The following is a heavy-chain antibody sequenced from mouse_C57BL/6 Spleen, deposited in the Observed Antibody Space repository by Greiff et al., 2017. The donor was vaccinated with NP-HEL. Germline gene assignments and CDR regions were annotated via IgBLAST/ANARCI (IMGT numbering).Heavy chain of an antibody. CDR3: AKSGGGYFGDDYAMDY. Sequence: VQLQQSGPGLVQPSQSLSITCTVSGFSLTSYGVHWVRQSPGKGLEWLGVIWRGGSTDYNAAFMSRMSITKANSKSQVFFKMNSLQADDTAIYYCAKSGGGYFGDDYAMDYWGQGTSVTVSA. CDR1: GFSLTSYG. V-gene: IGHV2-5*01. J-gene: IGHJ4*01. D-gene: IGHD2-3*01. CDR2: IWRGGST.